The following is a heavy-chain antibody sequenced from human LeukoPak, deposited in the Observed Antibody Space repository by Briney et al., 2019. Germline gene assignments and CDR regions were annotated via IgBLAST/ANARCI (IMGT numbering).Heavy chain of an antibody. CDR1: GFTFSSYG. CDR2: IRFVGSNK. CDR3: AKDIWGDYYESSGYYYDGPDY. J-gene: IGHJ4*02. Sequence: GGSLRLSCAASGFTFSSYGMHWVRQAPGKGLEWVAFIRFVGSNKYYAGSAKGRSTISRDNSKNTLYLQMNSLRAEDTAEYYCAKDIWGDYYESSGYYYDGPDYWGQGTLVTVSS. V-gene: IGHV3-30*02. D-gene: IGHD3-22*01.